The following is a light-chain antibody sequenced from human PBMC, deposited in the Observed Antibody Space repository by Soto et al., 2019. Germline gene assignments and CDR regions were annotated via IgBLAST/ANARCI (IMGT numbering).Light chain of an antibody. CDR3: MQALQSPPT. Sequence: DILVTQSPLSLPVTPGEPASISCRSSQNLLHRNGYNYLDWYLQKPGQSPQLLIYLGSNRASGGPDRFSGSGSGTDFTLKISRVEAEDGGVYYCMQALQSPPTFGQGTKVEIK. CDR2: LGS. J-gene: IGKJ1*01. CDR1: QNLLHRNGYNY. V-gene: IGKV2-28*01.